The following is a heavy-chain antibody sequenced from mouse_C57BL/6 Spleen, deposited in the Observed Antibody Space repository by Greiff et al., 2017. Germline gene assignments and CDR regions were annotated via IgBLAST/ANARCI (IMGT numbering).Heavy chain of an antibody. CDR2: IDPETGGT. CDR3: TSYYGSSYGFDY. J-gene: IGHJ2*01. CDR1: GYTFTDYE. Sequence: VQLVESGAELVRPGASVTLSCKASGYTFTDYEMHWVKQTPVHGLEWIGAIDPETGGTAYNQKFKGKAILTADKSSSTAYMELRSLTSEDSAVYYCTSYYGSSYGFDYWGQGTTLTVSS. D-gene: IGHD1-1*01. V-gene: IGHV1-15*01.